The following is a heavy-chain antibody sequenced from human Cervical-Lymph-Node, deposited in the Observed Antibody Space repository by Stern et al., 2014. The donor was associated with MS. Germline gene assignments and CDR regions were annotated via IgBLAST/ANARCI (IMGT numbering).Heavy chain of an antibody. J-gene: IGHJ6*02. CDR2: IIPLFGTA. V-gene: IGHV1-69*06. Sequence: VQLVESGAEVKNPGSSLKVSCKASGGTFIKYAFSWVRQAPGQGLEWMGGIIPLFGTANYAQKFQGRLTITADTSTSTVYMDLNSLRADDTAVYYCARDSDILFAMDVWGQGTTVTVSS. CDR1: GGTFIKYA. CDR3: ARDSDILFAMDV. D-gene: IGHD3-9*01.